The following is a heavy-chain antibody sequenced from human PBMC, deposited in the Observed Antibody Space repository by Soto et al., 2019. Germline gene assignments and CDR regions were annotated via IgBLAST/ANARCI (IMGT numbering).Heavy chain of an antibody. V-gene: IGHV3-21*01. J-gene: IGHJ4*02. CDR2: ISSSSSYI. D-gene: IGHD1-1*01. Sequence: GGSLRLSCAASGFTFSSYSMNWVRQAPGKGLEWVSSISSSSSYIYYADSVKGRFTISRDNAKNSLYLQMNSLRAEDTAVYYCARSPVPDWYTLLYYFDYWGQGTLVTVSS. CDR1: GFTFSSYS. CDR3: ARSPVPDWYTLLYYFDY.